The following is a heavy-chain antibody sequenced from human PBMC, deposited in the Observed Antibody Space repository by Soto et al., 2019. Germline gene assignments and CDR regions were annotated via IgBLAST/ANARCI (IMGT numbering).Heavy chain of an antibody. CDR1: GFTFSSYW. CDR2: IKEDGSEK. V-gene: IGHV3-7*01. D-gene: IGHD5-12*01. CDR3: ADSGSYTDV. Sequence: EVQLVESGGGLVQPGGSLRLSCAASGFTFSSYWMTRVRQAPGKGLEWVANIKEDGSEKYYVDSVKGRFTISRDNAKNSVYLQMNSLRAEDTAVYYCADSGSYTDVWGKGTTVTVSS. J-gene: IGHJ6*03.